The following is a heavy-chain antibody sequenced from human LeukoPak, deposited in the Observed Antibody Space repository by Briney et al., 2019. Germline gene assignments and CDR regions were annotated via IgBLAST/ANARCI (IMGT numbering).Heavy chain of an antibody. V-gene: IGHV5-51*01. J-gene: IGHJ4*02. Sequence: GESLKISCKGSGYSFTSYWIGWVRQMPGKGLEGMGIIYPGDSDTRYSPSFRGQVTVAADKSISTAYLQWSSLKASDTAMYYCAIGPYYYGSGSSPYYFDYWGQGTLVTVSS. D-gene: IGHD3-10*01. CDR2: IYPGDSDT. CDR3: AIGPYYYGSGSSPYYFDY. CDR1: GYSFTSYW.